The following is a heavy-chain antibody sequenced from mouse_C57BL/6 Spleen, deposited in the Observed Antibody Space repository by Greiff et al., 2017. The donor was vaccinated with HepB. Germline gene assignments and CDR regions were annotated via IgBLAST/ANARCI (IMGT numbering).Heavy chain of an antibody. J-gene: IGHJ2*01. Sequence: EVQLQQSGPELVKPGASVKISCKASGYTFTDYYMNWVKQSHGKSLEWIGNINPNNGGTSYNQKFKGKATLTVDKSSSTAYMELSSLTSEDSAVYYCAREEDDSNYVVGYWGQGTTLTVSS. CDR3: AREEDDSNYVVGY. V-gene: IGHV1-26*01. CDR1: GYTFTDYY. CDR2: INPNNGGT. D-gene: IGHD2-5*01.